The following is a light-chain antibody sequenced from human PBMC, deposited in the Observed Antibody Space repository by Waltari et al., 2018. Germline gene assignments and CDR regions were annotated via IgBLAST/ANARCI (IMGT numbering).Light chain of an antibody. CDR1: SSNIGAGYD. J-gene: IGLJ3*02. CDR3: QSYDSSLSGWV. V-gene: IGLV1-40*01. Sequence: QSVLTQPPSVSGAPWQRVTISCTGSSSNIGAGYDVHWYQQVPGTAPKLLIYGNTKRPSGVPDRFSGSKSGTSASLAITVLQAEDEADYYCQSYDSSLSGWVFGGGTKLTVL. CDR2: GNT.